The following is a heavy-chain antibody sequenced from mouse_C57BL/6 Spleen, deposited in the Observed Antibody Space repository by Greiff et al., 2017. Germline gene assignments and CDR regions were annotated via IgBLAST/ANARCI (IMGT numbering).Heavy chain of an antibody. CDR2: IDPNSGGT. CDR3: ARYGSSSYYFDY. V-gene: IGHV1-72*01. CDR1: GYTFTSYW. Sequence: VQLQQPGAELVKPGASVKLSCKASGYTFTSYWMHWVKQRPGRGLEWIGRIDPNSGGTKYNEKFKSKATLTVDKPSSTAYMQRSSLTSEDSAVYYCARYGSSSYYFDYWGQGTTLTVSS. D-gene: IGHD1-1*01. J-gene: IGHJ2*01.